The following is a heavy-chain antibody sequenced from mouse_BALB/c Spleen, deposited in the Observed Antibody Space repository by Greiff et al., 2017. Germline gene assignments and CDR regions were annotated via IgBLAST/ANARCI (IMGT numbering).Heavy chain of an antibody. Sequence: EVQRVESGGGLVQPGGSMKLSCVASGFTFSNYWMNWVRQSPEKGLEWVAEIRLKSNNYATHYAESVKGRFTISRDDSKSSVYLQMNNLRAEDTGIYYCTRGDYDAGFAYWGQGTLVTVSA. V-gene: IGHV6-6*02. J-gene: IGHJ3*01. CDR3: TRGDYDAGFAY. CDR1: GFTFSNYW. CDR2: IRLKSNNYAT. D-gene: IGHD2-4*01.